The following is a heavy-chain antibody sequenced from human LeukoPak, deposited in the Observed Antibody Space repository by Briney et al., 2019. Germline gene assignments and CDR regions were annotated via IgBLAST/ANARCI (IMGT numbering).Heavy chain of an antibody. J-gene: IGHJ4*02. D-gene: IGHD3-16*01. Sequence: GASVKVSCKASGYTFTGYYMHWVRQAPGQGLEWMGWINPNSGGTNYAQKFQGRVTTTRDASISAAYMEVSRLTSDDTAVYYCARVRVGEDLDYWGQGTLVTVSS. CDR2: INPNSGGT. CDR1: GYTFTGYY. CDR3: ARVRVGEDLDY. V-gene: IGHV1-2*02.